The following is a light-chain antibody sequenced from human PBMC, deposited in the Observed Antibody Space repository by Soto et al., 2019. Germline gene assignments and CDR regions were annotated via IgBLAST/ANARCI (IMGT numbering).Light chain of an antibody. CDR3: CSYAGSSLYV. V-gene: IGLV2-23*01. CDR1: SSDVGSYNL. CDR2: EGS. Sequence: QSVLTQPASVSGSPGQSITISCTGTSSDVGSYNLVSWYQQHPGKAPKLMIYEGSKRPSGVSNRFSGSKSGNTASLTISGLQDEDEADYYCCSYAGSSLYVFGTGTKVTVL. J-gene: IGLJ1*01.